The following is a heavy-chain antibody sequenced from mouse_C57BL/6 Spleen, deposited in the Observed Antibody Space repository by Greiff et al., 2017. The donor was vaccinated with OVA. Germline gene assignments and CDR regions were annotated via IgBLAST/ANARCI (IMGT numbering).Heavy chain of an antibody. V-gene: IGHV1-64*01. J-gene: IGHJ2*01. Sequence: QVHVKQPGAELVKPGASVKLSCKASGYTFTSYWMHWVKQRPGQGLEWIGMIHPNSGSTNYNEKFKSKATLTVDKSSSTAYMQLSSLTSEDSAVYYCARFGVYYGSSYFDYWGQGTTLTVTS. CDR3: ARFGVYYGSSYFDY. D-gene: IGHD1-1*01. CDR2: IHPNSGST. CDR1: GYTFTSYW.